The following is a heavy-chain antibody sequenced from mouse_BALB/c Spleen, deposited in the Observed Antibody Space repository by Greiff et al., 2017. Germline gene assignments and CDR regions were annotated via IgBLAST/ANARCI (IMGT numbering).Heavy chain of an antibody. J-gene: IGHJ2*01. D-gene: IGHD4-1*01. CDR3: TRSLGDY. CDR1: GYTFTSYY. Sequence: VQLQQSGAELVKPGASVKLTCKASGYTFTSYYMYWVKQRPGQGLEWIGEINPSNGGTNFNEKFKSKATLTVDKSSSTAYMQLSSLTSEDSAVYYCTRSLGDYWGQGTTLTVSS. CDR2: INPSNGGT. V-gene: IGHV1S81*02.